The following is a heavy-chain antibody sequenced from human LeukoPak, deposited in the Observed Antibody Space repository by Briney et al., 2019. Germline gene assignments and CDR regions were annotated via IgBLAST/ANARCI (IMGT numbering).Heavy chain of an antibody. Sequence: SVKVSCKASGGTFSSYAISWVRQAPGQGLEWMGGIIPIFGTANYAQKFQGRVTITADESTSTAYMELSSLRSEDTAVYYCARELYSSGLGHYYYMDVWGKGTTVTVSS. CDR2: IIPIFGTA. D-gene: IGHD6-25*01. V-gene: IGHV1-69*01. CDR1: GGTFSSYA. J-gene: IGHJ6*03. CDR3: ARELYSSGLGHYYYMDV.